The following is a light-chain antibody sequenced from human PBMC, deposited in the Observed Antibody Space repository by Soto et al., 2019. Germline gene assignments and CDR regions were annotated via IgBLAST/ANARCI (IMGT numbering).Light chain of an antibody. V-gene: IGKV3-11*01. CDR3: QQRSVWPPIT. J-gene: IGKJ5*01. CDR1: QSVAPY. Sequence: EIILTQSPATLSLSPGERATLSCTASQSVAPYLLWYQQKPGQAPRLLIYDVSKRDTGIPARFSGTGSGSDFTLTISSLEPEDSAVYFCQQRSVWPPITFGQGTRLEIK. CDR2: DVS.